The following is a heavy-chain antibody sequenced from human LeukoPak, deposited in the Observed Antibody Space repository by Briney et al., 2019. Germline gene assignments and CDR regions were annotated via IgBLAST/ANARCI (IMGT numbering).Heavy chain of an antibody. D-gene: IGHD4/OR15-4a*01. CDR3: ARPTPLRRASGAFDY. CDR2: ISAYNGNT. CDR1: GYTFTNYG. Sequence: ASVKVSCKASGYTFTNYGISWVRQAPGQGLEWMGWISAYNGNTNYAQKLQGRVTMTTDTSTSAAYMELSSLRSEDTAVYYCARPTPLRRASGAFDYWGQGTLVTVSS. V-gene: IGHV1-18*01. J-gene: IGHJ4*02.